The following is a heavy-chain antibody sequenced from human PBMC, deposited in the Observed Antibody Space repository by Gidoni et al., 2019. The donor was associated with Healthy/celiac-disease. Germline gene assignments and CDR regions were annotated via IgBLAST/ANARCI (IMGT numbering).Heavy chain of an antibody. V-gene: IGHV4-30-4*01. Sequence: QVQLQESGPGLVKPSQTLSLTCTVSGGSISSGDYYWSWIRQPPGKGLEWIGYIYYSGSTYYNPSLKSRVTISVDTSKNQFSLKLSSVTAADTAVYYCVSGTTPPGTRPPAKVHFDYWGQGTLVTVSS. D-gene: IGHD1-1*01. CDR2: IYYSGST. J-gene: IGHJ4*02. CDR3: VSGTTPPGTRPPAKVHFDY. CDR1: GGSISSGDYY.